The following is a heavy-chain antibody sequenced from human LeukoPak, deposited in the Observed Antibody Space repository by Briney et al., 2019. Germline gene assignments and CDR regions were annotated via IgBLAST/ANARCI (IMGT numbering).Heavy chain of an antibody. CDR2: ISYDGSNK. CDR3: AAGTSDY. Sequence: GGSLRLSCAASGFIFSSYGMHWVRQAPGKGLEWVAVISYDGSNKYYADSVKGRFTISRDNSKNTLYLQMNSLRAEDTAVYYCAAGTSDYWGQGTLVTVSS. J-gene: IGHJ4*02. V-gene: IGHV3-30*03. D-gene: IGHD1-1*01. CDR1: GFIFSSYG.